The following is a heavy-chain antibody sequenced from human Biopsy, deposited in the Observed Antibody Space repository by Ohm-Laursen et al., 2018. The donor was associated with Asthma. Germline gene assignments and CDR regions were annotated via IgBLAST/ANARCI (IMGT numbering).Heavy chain of an antibody. CDR3: AKVRSDWVITESFDY. D-gene: IGHD3-22*01. CDR2: ISWNSATI. CDR1: GFKFDEYT. V-gene: IGHV3-9*01. Sequence: SLRLSCAASGFKFDEYTMHWVRQAPGKSLEWVSGISWNSATIGYADSVEGRFTISRDNAKNSVFLHMDSLRPEDTAFYYCAKVRSDWVITESFDYWGQGVLVTVSS. J-gene: IGHJ4*02.